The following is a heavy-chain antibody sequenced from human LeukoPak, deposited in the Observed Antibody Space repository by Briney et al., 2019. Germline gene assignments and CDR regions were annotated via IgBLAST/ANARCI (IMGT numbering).Heavy chain of an antibody. CDR1: GGTFSSYA. CDR3: ARDQQTGSAAGPFDY. D-gene: IGHD6-13*01. J-gene: IGHJ4*02. Sequence: SVKVSCKASGGTFSSYAIGWVRQAPGQGLEWMGGIIPIFGTANYAQKFQGRVTITADESTSTAYMELSSLRSEDTAVYYCARDQQTGSAAGPFDYWGQGTLVTVSS. V-gene: IGHV1-69*01. CDR2: IIPIFGTA.